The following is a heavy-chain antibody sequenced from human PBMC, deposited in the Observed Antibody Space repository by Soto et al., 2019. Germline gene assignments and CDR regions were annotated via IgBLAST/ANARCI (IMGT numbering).Heavy chain of an antibody. J-gene: IGHJ4*02. CDR3: AHSQRGPRDF. D-gene: IGHD5-12*01. V-gene: IGHV2-5*02. Sequence: QITLKESGPTLVRPTQTLTLTCTFSGFSLSTSGVDVAWIRQPPGEALEWLALIYWDDDKRYNSSLKSRLTITKDTSKDQVVLTMTNMDPLDTATYFCAHSQRGPRDFWGQGILVTVSS. CDR1: GFSLSTSGVD. CDR2: IYWDDDK.